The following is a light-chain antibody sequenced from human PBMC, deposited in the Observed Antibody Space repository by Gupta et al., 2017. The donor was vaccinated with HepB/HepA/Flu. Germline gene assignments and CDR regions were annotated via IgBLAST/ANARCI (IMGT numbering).Light chain of an antibody. Sequence: QSVLTQPPSVSGAPGQRVTISCTGSSANIGAGYDVHWYQQLPGTAPKLLIYGNSNRPSGGPDRFSGSKSGNSASLSITGLQAEDDADYYCQSYDSSLSGYVFGTGTKVTVL. CDR3: QSYDSSLSGYV. V-gene: IGLV1-40*01. CDR1: SANIGAGYD. J-gene: IGLJ1*01. CDR2: GNS.